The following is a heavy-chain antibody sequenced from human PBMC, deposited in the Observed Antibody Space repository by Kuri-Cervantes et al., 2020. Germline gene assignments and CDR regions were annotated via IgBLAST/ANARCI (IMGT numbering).Heavy chain of an antibody. J-gene: IGHJ6*02. V-gene: IGHV4-31*03. CDR2: NYYSGSN. CDR1: GGSISSGCYY. Sequence: SETLSLTCTVSGGSISSGCYYWSWLRQHPGKGLEWIGYNYYSGSNYYNPSLKSRVTISVDTSKNQFSLRMSSVTAADTAVYYCARDGVVVVAATPPDRSYYYFYGMDVWGQGTTVTGSS. CDR3: ARDGVVVVAATPPDRSYYYFYGMDV. D-gene: IGHD2-15*01.